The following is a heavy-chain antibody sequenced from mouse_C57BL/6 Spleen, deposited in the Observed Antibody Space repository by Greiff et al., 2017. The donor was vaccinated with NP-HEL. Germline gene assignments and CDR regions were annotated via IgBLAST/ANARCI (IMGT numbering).Heavy chain of an antibody. Sequence: VQLQQSGAELVRPGASVKLSCTASGFNIKDYYMHWVKQRPEQGLEWIGRIDPEDGDTEYAPKFQGKATMTADTSSNTAYLQLSSLTSEDTAVYYCTQTAQASAYYFDYWGQGTTLTVSS. CDR1: GFNIKDYY. CDR3: TQTAQASAYYFDY. D-gene: IGHD3-2*02. J-gene: IGHJ2*01. CDR2: IDPEDGDT. V-gene: IGHV14-1*01.